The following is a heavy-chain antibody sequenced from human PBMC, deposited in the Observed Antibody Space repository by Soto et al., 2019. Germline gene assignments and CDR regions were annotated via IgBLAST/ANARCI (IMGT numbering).Heavy chain of an antibody. Sequence: QVQLQESGPGLVKPSETLSLTCTVSGGSISSYYWSWIRQPPGKGLEWIGYIYYSGSTNYNPSLKSRVTRAVYTSKNQFALKLGSVTAADTAVYYCAREVAGANDYYYYRMDVWGQGPTVPVSS. CDR3: AREVAGANDYYYYRMDV. D-gene: IGHD6-19*01. CDR1: GGSISSYY. V-gene: IGHV4-59*01. J-gene: IGHJ6*02. CDR2: IYYSGST.